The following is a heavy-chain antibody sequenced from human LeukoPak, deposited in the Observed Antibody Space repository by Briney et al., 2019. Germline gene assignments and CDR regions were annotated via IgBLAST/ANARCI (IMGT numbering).Heavy chain of an antibody. CDR1: GFTFSGSA. Sequence: PGGSLRLSCAASGFTFSGSAMHLVRQASGKGLEWVGRIRSKANSYATAYAASVKGRFTISRDDSKNTAYLQMNSPKTEDTAVYYCTRREPDYGDYGTPFDYWGQGTLVTVSS. V-gene: IGHV3-73*01. D-gene: IGHD4-17*01. CDR2: IRSKANSYAT. CDR3: TRREPDYGDYGTPFDY. J-gene: IGHJ4*02.